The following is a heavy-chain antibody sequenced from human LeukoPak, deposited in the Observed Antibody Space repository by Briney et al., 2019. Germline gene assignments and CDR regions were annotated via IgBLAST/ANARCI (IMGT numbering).Heavy chain of an antibody. CDR3: AKLGSYYYDSSGYYN. J-gene: IGHJ4*02. D-gene: IGHD3-22*01. CDR2: ISGSGGST. Sequence: PGGSLRLSCAASGFTFSSYAVSWVRQAPGKGLEWVSAISGSGGSTYYTDSVKGRFTISRDNSKNTLYLQMNSLRAEDTAVYYCAKLGSYYYDSSGYYNWGQGTLVTVSS. CDR1: GFTFSSYA. V-gene: IGHV3-23*01.